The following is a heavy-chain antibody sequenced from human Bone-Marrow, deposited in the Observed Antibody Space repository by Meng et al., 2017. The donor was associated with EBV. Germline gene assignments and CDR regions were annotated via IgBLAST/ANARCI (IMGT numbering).Heavy chain of an antibody. V-gene: IGHV1-2*06. Sequence: QVQLVQAGDEMKQSGASVRVSCKASGYTFIGSFMHWVREAPGQGLEWVGRINPKTGDSDLSPKFRGRVSLTRDTSTGTAYMDFSSLQSADTAVYFCATPLETTMAPDHWGQGTLVTGSS. CDR1: GYTFIGSF. CDR2: INPKTGDS. D-gene: IGHD5-18*01. J-gene: IGHJ4*02. CDR3: ATPLETTMAPDH.